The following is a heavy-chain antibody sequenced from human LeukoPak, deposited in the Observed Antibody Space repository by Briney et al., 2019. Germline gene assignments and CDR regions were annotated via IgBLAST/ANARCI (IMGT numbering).Heavy chain of an antibody. Sequence: GGSLRLSCAASGFTFSSYSMNWVRQAPGKGLEWVSYISSSSSTIYYADSVKGRFTISRDNAKNSLYLQMNSLRAEDTAVYYCARVWSGPGAGAFMDVWGKGTTVTVSS. V-gene: IGHV3-48*01. CDR3: ARVWSGPGAGAFMDV. D-gene: IGHD3-3*01. CDR1: GFTFSSYS. J-gene: IGHJ6*04. CDR2: ISSSSSTI.